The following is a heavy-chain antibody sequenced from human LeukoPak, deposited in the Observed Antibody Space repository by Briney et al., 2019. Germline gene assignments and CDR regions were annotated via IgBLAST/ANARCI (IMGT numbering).Heavy chain of an antibody. CDR2: IYYSGST. CDR1: GGSISSSSYY. Sequence: KPSETLSLTCTVSGGSISSSSYYWGWIRQPPGKGLEWIGSIYYSGSTYYNPSLKSRVTISVDTSKNQFSLKLSSVTAADTAVYYCARGGFGELLSEYFQHWGQGTLVTVSS. CDR3: ARGGFGELLSEYFQH. J-gene: IGHJ1*01. V-gene: IGHV4-39*07. D-gene: IGHD3-10*01.